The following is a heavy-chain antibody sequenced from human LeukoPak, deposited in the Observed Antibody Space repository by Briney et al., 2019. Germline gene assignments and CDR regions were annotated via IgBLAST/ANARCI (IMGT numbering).Heavy chain of an antibody. CDR1: GFTFNTYW. J-gene: IGHJ3*02. D-gene: IGHD2-15*01. CDR2: ISTDGSST. V-gene: IGHV3-74*01. Sequence: GGSLRLFCAASGFTFNTYWMHWVRQAPGKGLVWVSRISTDGSSTSYADSVKGRFTISRDNAKNTLYLQMSSLGAEDTAVYYCVRGSRNAFEIWGQGTMSTVSS. CDR3: VRGSRNAFEI.